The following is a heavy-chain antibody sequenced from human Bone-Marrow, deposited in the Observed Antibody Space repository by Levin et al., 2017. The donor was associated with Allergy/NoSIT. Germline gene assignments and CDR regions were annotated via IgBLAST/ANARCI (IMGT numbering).Heavy chain of an antibody. D-gene: IGHD2-21*02. V-gene: IGHV1-69*06. Sequence: ASVKVSCKASGGTFSSYAISWVRQAPGQGLEWMGGIIPIFGTANYAQKFQGRVTITADKSTSTAYMELSSLRSEDTAVYYCARDGAYCGGDCYPWGWFDPWGQGTLVTVSS. CDR3: ARDGAYCGGDCYPWGWFDP. CDR1: GGTFSSYA. J-gene: IGHJ5*02. CDR2: IIPIFGTA.